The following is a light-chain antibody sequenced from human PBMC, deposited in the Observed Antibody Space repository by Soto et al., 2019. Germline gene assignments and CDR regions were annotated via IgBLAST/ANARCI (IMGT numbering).Light chain of an antibody. CDR2: VNSDGSH. V-gene: IGLV4-69*01. CDR3: QTWGTGNWV. Sequence: QSVLTQSPSASASLGAAVKLTCTLSSGHSSDAIVWHQQQPEKGPRYLMKVNSDGSHTKGDGIPDRFSGSTSGAEFYLTISSLHSEDEADYYCQTWGTGNWVFGGGTQLTVL. CDR1: SGHSSDA. J-gene: IGLJ3*02.